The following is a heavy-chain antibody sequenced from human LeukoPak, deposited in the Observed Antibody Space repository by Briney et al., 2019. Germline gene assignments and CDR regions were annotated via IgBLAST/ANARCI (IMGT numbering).Heavy chain of an antibody. Sequence: GGSLRLSCAASGFSFNSHGMHWVRQAPGKGLDCVAVISYDGSNTYYADSVKGRFTISRDSSKNTLDLQMNSLRAEDTAVYYCAKDRDSYGLLGYFDLWGRGTLVSASS. D-gene: IGHD5-18*01. V-gene: IGHV3-30*18. CDR1: GFSFNSHG. CDR2: ISYDGSNT. J-gene: IGHJ2*01. CDR3: AKDRDSYGLLGYFDL.